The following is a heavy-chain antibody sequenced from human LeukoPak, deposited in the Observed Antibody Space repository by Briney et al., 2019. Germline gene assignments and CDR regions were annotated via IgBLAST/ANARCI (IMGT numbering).Heavy chain of an antibody. CDR1: GGTFSSYA. Sequence: ASVKVSCKASGGTFSSYAISWVRQAPGQGLEWMGWINPTSGGTNYAQKFQDRVTMTRDTSISTAYMELSRLRSDDTAVYYCARDREYSSSSLLGAFDIWGQGTMVTVSS. D-gene: IGHD6-6*01. CDR3: ARDREYSSSSLLGAFDI. CDR2: INPTSGGT. V-gene: IGHV1-2*02. J-gene: IGHJ3*02.